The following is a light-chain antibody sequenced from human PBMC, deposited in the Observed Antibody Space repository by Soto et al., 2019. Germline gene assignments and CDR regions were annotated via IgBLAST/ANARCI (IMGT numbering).Light chain of an antibody. Sequence: EIVMTQSPATLSVSPGERATLSCRASQSISSKLAWYQQRPGQAPRLLIFDASPRATGVPVRFRGSGSGTEFTLTISGLQSEDFAVYCCQQYDKWPPTFGGGTKVEIK. CDR2: DAS. CDR1: QSISSK. V-gene: IGKV3-15*01. J-gene: IGKJ4*01. CDR3: QQYDKWPPT.